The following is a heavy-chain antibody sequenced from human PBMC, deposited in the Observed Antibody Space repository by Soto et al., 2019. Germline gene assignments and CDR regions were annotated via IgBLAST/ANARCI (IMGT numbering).Heavy chain of an antibody. CDR3: AHKGTEDWPLEY. J-gene: IGHJ4*02. Sequence: QFTLKESGPTLVRPTQTLTLTCAFSGFSLSTSGVGVVWIRQPPGKALEWHAVIYWDDSKQYMPSLRSRLTITKDSSKNQVVLTMTNMEPMDTRTYYCAHKGTEDWPLEYWGQGTLVSVSS. D-gene: IGHD1-1*01. CDR2: IYWDDSK. CDR1: GFSLSTSGVG. V-gene: IGHV2-5*02.